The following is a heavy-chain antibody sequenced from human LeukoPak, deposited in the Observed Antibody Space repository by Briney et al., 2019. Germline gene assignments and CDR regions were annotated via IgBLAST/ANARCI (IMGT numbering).Heavy chain of an antibody. CDR2: VNQGGTEK. V-gene: IGHV3-7*03. CDR1: GFTFSSQW. J-gene: IGHJ4*02. CDR3: AKGSSSSWYSVEY. D-gene: IGHD6-13*01. Sequence: GGSLRLSCAASGFTFSSQWMGWVRQAPGKGLEWVANVNQGGTEKFYVGSVKGRFTISRDNSKNTLYLQMNSLRAEDTAVYYCAKGSSSSWYSVEYWGQGTLVTVSS.